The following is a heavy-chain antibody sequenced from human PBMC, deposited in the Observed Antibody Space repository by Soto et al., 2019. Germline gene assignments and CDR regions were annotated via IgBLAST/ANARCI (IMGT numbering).Heavy chain of an antibody. CDR1: GYSFTDNA. V-gene: IGHV1-3*01. CDR3: ARDCTGGTCQSRYDD. J-gene: IGHJ4*02. Sequence: GASVKVSCKASGYSFTDNAIHWVRQAPGQRLEWMGWINAGNGEIRYSQNFQDRVTITKDPSATTAYMELSSLRSEDTAVYFCARDCTGGTCQSRYDDWGQGTLVTVSS. D-gene: IGHD2-8*02. CDR2: INAGNGEI.